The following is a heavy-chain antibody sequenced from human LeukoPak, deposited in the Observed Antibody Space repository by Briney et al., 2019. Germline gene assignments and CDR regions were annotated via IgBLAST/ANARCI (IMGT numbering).Heavy chain of an antibody. CDR2: IYHSGST. D-gene: IGHD3-10*01. V-gene: IGHV4-38-2*01. CDR1: GYSISSGYY. CDR3: ARWDGSGRVYGMDV. J-gene: IGHJ6*04. Sequence: PSETLSLTCAVSGYSISSGYYWGWIRQPPGKGLEWTGSIYHSGSTYYNPSLKSRVTISVDTSKNQFSLKLSSVTAADTAVYYCARWDGSGRVYGMDVWGKGTTVTVSS.